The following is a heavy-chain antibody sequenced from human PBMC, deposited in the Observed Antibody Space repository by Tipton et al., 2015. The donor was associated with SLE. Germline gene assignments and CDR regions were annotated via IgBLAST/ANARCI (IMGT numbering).Heavy chain of an antibody. CDR2: IYYSGST. Sequence: TLSLTCTVSGGSISRNGFYWSWIRQHPGKGLEWIGHIYYSGSTFHNPSVRSGVTISVDTSKNQFSLKLSSVTGADTAVYYCAREWSGKGVFDPWGQGTLVTVSS. D-gene: IGHD3-10*01. CDR1: GGSISRNGFY. CDR3: AREWSGKGVFDP. V-gene: IGHV4-31*03. J-gene: IGHJ5*02.